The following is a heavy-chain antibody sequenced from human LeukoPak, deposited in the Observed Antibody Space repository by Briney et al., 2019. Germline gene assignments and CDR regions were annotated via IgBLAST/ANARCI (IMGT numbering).Heavy chain of an antibody. Sequence: PGGSLRLSCAASGFTFSSYSMNWVRQAPGKGLDWVSSISSSSSYIYYADSVKGRFTISRDNAKNSLYLQMNSLRAEDTAVYYCARAYYDFWSAPYYYYYMDVWGKGTTVTVSS. D-gene: IGHD3-3*01. J-gene: IGHJ6*03. V-gene: IGHV3-21*01. CDR2: ISSSSSYI. CDR1: GFTFSSYS. CDR3: ARAYYDFWSAPYYYYYMDV.